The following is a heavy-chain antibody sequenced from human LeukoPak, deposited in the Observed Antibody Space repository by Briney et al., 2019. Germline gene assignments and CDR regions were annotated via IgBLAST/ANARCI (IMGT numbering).Heavy chain of an antibody. J-gene: IGHJ4*02. D-gene: IGHD6-19*01. Sequence: SETLSLTCTVSGVSITTSTYNWGWIRQPPGKGLEWIGTIYYTGSTYYNPSLKSRVTISVDTSKNQCSLKVTSVTAADTAVYYCARRRGWYPVDYWGQGTLVTVSS. CDR1: GVSITTSTYN. V-gene: IGHV4-39*01. CDR3: ARRRGWYPVDY. CDR2: IYYTGST.